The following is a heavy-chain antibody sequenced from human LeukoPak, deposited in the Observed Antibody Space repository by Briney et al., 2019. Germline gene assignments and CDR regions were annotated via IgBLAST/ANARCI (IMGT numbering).Heavy chain of an antibody. CDR1: GFSFRNSA. CDR3: AKEFYDIVTGYTFES. Sequence: PGGSLRLSCVASGFSFRNSAMNWVRQAPGKGLEWVSLISGSGGGTDYGDSVKGRFTISRDNSKNTLYLRMNNLRAEDTAVYYCAKEFYDIVTGYTFESWGQGTLVTVSS. V-gene: IGHV3-23*01. D-gene: IGHD3-9*01. J-gene: IGHJ4*02. CDR2: ISGSGGGT.